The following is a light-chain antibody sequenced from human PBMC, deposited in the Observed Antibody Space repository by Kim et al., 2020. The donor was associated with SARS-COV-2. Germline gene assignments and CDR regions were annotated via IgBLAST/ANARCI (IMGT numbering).Light chain of an antibody. Sequence: DIQLTQSPSSLSASVGDRLTITCRASRGIVNYLAWYQQTPGKVPKLLVFAASNLQSGVPSRFSGSGSGTEFTLTISSLQPEDFGTYYCQKYDSAPWTFGQGTKVDIK. CDR2: AAS. J-gene: IGKJ1*01. CDR1: RGIVNY. CDR3: QKYDSAPWT. V-gene: IGKV1-27*01.